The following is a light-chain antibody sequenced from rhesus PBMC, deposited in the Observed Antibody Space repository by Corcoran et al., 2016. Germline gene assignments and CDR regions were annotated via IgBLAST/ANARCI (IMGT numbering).Light chain of an antibody. J-gene: IGLJ1*01. CDR2: EVS. CDR3: GSYRSGSTYI. V-gene: IGLV2-38*01. Sequence: QSALTPPPSVSKSLGQSVTISCTGTSSDIGGYNGVSWYQQHPGTAPRLLIYEVSKRPSGVSDRFSGSKSGNTASLTISGLQAEDEADYYCGSYRSGSTYIFGAGTRLTVL. CDR1: SSDIGGYNG.